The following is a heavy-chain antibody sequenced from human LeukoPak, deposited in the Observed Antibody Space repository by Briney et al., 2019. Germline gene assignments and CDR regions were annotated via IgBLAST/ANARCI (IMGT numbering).Heavy chain of an antibody. CDR3: ARDPNYYGSGSDRDDAFDI. D-gene: IGHD3-10*01. Sequence: ASVKVSCKASGGTFSSYAISWVRQAPGQGLEWMGGIIPIFGTANYAQKFQGRVTITADKSTSTAYMELSSLRSEDTAVYYCARDPNYYGSGSDRDDAFDIWGQGTMVTVSS. J-gene: IGHJ3*02. V-gene: IGHV1-69*06. CDR1: GGTFSSYA. CDR2: IIPIFGTA.